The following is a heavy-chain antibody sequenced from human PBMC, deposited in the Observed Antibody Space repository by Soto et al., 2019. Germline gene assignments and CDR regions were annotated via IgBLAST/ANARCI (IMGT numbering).Heavy chain of an antibody. V-gene: IGHV1-69*12. CDR1: GGTFSSYA. CDR3: ASNVVYGNWFDP. D-gene: IGHD4-17*01. J-gene: IGHJ5*02. Sequence: QVQLVQSGAEVKKPGSSVKVSCKASGGTFSSYAISWVRQAPGQGLEWMGGIIPIVGTANYAQKFQGRVTITEDDSTSTAYMELSSLRSEDTAVYYGASNVVYGNWFDPWGQGTLVTVS. CDR2: IIPIVGTA.